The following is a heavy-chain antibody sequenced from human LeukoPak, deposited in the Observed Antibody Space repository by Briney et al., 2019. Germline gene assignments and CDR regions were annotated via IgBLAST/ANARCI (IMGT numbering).Heavy chain of an antibody. D-gene: IGHD4-23*01. CDR2: INPNSGGT. J-gene: IGHJ3*02. Sequence: ASVKVSCKASGYTFTGYYMHWVRQAPGQGLEWMGWINPNSGGTNYAQKFQGRVTMTRDTSISTAYMELSRLRSDDTAVYYCAGELGLYGGNSPDAFDIWGQGTMVTVSS. CDR1: GYTFTGYY. CDR3: AGELGLYGGNSPDAFDI. V-gene: IGHV1-2*02.